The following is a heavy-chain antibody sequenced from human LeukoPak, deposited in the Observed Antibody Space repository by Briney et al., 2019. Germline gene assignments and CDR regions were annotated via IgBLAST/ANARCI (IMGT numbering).Heavy chain of an antibody. J-gene: IGHJ4*02. D-gene: IGHD3-3*01. CDR1: GFTFSSYA. V-gene: IGHV3-30-3*01. CDR2: ISYDGSNK. CDR3: ASSMYYDFWSGYSPPDY. Sequence: PGGSLRLSCAASGFTFSSYAMHWVRQAPGKGLEWVAVISYDGSNKYYADSVKGRFTISRDNSKNTLYLQMNSLRAEGTAVYYCASSMYYDFWSGYSPPDYWGQGTLVTVSS.